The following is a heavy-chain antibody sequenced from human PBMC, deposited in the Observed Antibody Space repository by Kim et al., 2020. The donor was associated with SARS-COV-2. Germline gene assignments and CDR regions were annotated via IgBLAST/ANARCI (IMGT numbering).Heavy chain of an antibody. D-gene: IGHD1-1*01. V-gene: IGHV4-59*01. Sequence: NYNPSLKSRVTKSVDTSNNQFSLKLSSVTAADTAVYYCARTTRGPDAFDIWGQGTMVTVSS. J-gene: IGHJ3*02. CDR3: ARTTRGPDAFDI.